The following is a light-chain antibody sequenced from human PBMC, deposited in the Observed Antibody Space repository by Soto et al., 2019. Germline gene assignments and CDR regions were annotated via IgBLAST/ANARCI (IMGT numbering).Light chain of an antibody. V-gene: IGLV2-8*01. CDR2: EIS. CDR1: SSDVGGYNF. J-gene: IGLJ1*01. Sequence: QSVLTQPPSASGSPGQSVTVSCTGTSSDVGGYNFVSWYQHHPGKAPKLIIYEISKRPSGVPDRFSGSKSGNTASLTVSGLQAEDEADYFCSSYAGNNNYVFGTETKLTVL. CDR3: SSYAGNNNYV.